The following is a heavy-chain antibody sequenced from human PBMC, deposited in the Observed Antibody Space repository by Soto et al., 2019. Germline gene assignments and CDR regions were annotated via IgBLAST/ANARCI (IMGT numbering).Heavy chain of an antibody. Sequence: GGSLRLSCAASGFTFSSYGMHWVRQAPGKGLEWVAVIWYEGSNKYYADYVKGRFTISRDNSKNTLYLQMNSLRAEDTAVYYCSRYLRAPFGGVIVIYYYYGMDVWGQGTTVTVSS. V-gene: IGHV3-33*04. CDR2: IWYEGSNK. CDR3: SRYLRAPFGGVIVIYYYYGMDV. D-gene: IGHD3-16*02. J-gene: IGHJ6*02. CDR1: GFTFSSYG.